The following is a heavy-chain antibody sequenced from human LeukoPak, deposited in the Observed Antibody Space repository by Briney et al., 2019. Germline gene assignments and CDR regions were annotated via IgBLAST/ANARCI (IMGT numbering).Heavy chain of an antibody. D-gene: IGHD3-10*01. CDR1: GGSISSSSYY. J-gene: IGHJ4*02. Sequence: PSETLSLTCTVSGGSISSSSYYWGWIRQPPGKGLEWIGSIYYSGSTYYNPSLKSRVTISVDTSKNQFSLKLISVTAADTAVYYCARARNYYGSGSPHYFDYWGQGTLVTVSS. CDR3: ARARNYYGSGSPHYFDY. CDR2: IYYSGST. V-gene: IGHV4-39*01.